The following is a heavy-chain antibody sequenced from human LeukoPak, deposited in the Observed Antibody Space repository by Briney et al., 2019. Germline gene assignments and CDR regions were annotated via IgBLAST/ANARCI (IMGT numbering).Heavy chain of an antibody. CDR1: GYTFTGYY. V-gene: IGHV1-2*02. Sequence: ASVKVYSKASGYTFTGYYMHWVRQAPGQGLEWMVWINPNIGGTNYSQKFQGRVTMTMDTSISTAYMELSRLRSDDTAVYYCARRPYSSSGYFDYWGQGTLVTVSS. CDR3: ARRPYSSSGYFDY. J-gene: IGHJ4*02. CDR2: INPNIGGT. D-gene: IGHD6-6*01.